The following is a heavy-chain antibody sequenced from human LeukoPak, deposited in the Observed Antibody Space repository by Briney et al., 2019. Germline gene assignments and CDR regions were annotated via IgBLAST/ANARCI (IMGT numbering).Heavy chain of an antibody. Sequence: GASVKVSCKASGYIFTNYYMHWVRQAPGQGLEWMGWINPDSGGTNYAQKFQGRVTMTRDTSISTAYMELNRLRSDDTAVYYCAREDGYSQADSWGQGILVTVSS. J-gene: IGHJ4*02. CDR2: INPDSGGT. CDR3: AREDGYSQADS. V-gene: IGHV1-2*02. CDR1: GYIFTNYY. D-gene: IGHD5-24*01.